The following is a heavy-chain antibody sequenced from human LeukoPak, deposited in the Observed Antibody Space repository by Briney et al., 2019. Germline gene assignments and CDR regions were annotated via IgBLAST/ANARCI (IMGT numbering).Heavy chain of an antibody. V-gene: IGHV4-34*01. CDR3: ASGYYDSNGSVDY. CDR1: GAPLSGYF. CDR2: IHHSGST. J-gene: IGHJ4*02. D-gene: IGHD3-22*01. Sequence: MPSETLSHTCAVYGAPLSGYFWSWIPQPPGKGLEGIGEIHHSGSTNYNPSHKRRVTISEDTSKNQFSLKLSSVAAADTAVYYCASGYYDSNGSVDYWGQGTLVTVSS.